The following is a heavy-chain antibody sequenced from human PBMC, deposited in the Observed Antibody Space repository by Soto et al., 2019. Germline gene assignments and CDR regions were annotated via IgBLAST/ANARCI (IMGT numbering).Heavy chain of an antibody. Sequence: GGSLRLSCGASGFTFRRHAIHWVRQAPGKGLEWVAVISSDGSTKYYLQSVKGRFTSSRDNSKNTLYLQMNSLRAEDTAVYYCAREALWATVVTPGSMDVWGQGTTVTVSS. J-gene: IGHJ6*02. CDR1: GFTFRRHA. CDR2: ISSDGSTK. D-gene: IGHD4-17*01. V-gene: IGHV3-30*04. CDR3: AREALWATVVTPGSMDV.